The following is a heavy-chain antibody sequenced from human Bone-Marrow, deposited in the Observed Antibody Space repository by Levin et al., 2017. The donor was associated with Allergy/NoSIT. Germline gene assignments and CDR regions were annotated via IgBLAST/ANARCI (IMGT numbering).Heavy chain of an antibody. D-gene: IGHD5-18*01. CDR3: ARGGGYRYGAH. CDR2: ISHDATNK. V-gene: IGHV3-30-3*01. Sequence: GESLKISCAASGFTFSRYTLHWVRQAPGKGLEWVAVISHDATNKYYADSVEGRFTISRDNSKNTLFLQMDSLRTEDTALYYCARGGGYRYGAHWGQGTLVIVSS. J-gene: IGHJ4*02. CDR1: GFTFSRYT.